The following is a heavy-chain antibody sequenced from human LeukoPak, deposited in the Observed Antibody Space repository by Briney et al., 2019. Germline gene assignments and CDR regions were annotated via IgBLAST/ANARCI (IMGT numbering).Heavy chain of an antibody. CDR3: ATRNMITFGGVIALDAFDI. CDR1: GGSISSYY. Sequence: SETLSLTCTVSGGSISSYYWSWIRQPPGRGLEWIGYFYYSGSTNYNPSLKSRVTISVDTSKNQFSLKLSSVTAADTAVYYCATRNMITFGGVIALDAFDIWGQGTMVTVSS. CDR2: FYYSGST. V-gene: IGHV4-59*08. D-gene: IGHD3-16*02. J-gene: IGHJ3*02.